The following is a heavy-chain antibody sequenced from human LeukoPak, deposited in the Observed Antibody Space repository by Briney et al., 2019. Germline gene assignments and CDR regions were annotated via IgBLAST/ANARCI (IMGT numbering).Heavy chain of an antibody. D-gene: IGHD6-19*01. CDR3: AREGYAMRIAVAFYWFDP. CDR2: IYTSGST. CDR1: GGSMSSYY. J-gene: IGHJ5*02. Sequence: SETLSLTCTVSGGSMSSYYWSWIRQPAGKGLEWIERIYTSGSTNYNPSLKSRVTISVDTSKNQFSLKLSSVTAADTAVYYCAREGYAMRIAVAFYWFDPWGQGTLVTVSS. V-gene: IGHV4-4*07.